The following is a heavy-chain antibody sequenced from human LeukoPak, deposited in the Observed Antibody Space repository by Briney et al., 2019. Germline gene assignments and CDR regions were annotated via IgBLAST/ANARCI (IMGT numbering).Heavy chain of an antibody. D-gene: IGHD3-3*01. CDR2: IIPIFGTA. J-gene: IGHJ4*02. CDR1: GGTFSSYA. Sequence: SVEVSCKASGGTFSSYAISWVRQAPGQGLEWMGGIIPIFGTANYAQKFQGRVTITADESTSTAYMELSSLRSEDTAVYYCARGGITIFGPRGFDYWGQGTLVTVSS. CDR3: ARGGITIFGPRGFDY. V-gene: IGHV1-69*01.